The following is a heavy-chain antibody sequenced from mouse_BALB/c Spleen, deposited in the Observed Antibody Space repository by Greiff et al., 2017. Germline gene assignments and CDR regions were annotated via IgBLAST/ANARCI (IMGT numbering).Heavy chain of an antibody. D-gene: IGHD1-1*01. V-gene: IGHV5-12-1*01. J-gene: IGHJ3*01. Sequence: DVMLVESGGGLVKPGGSLKLSCAASGFAFSSYDMSWVRQTPEKRLEWVAYISSGGGSTYYPDTVKGRFTISRDNAKNTLYLQMSSLKSEDTAMYYCARQRDYYGSFAYWGQGTLVTVSA. CDR2: ISSGGGST. CDR1: GFAFSSYD. CDR3: ARQRDYYGSFAY.